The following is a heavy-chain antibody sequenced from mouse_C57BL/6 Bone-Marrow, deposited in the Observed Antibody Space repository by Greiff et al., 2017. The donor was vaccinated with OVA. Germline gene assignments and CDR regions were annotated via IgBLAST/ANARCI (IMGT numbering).Heavy chain of an antibody. CDR3: ARRDYYGPTFAMDY. V-gene: IGHV5-9*01. D-gene: IGHD1-1*01. Sequence: EVQRVESGGGLVKPGGSLKLSCAASGFTFSSYTMSWVRQTPEKRLEWVATISGGGGNTYYPDSVQGRFTISRANAKNILYLQMLSLRSEETALYYCARRDYYGPTFAMDYWGQGTSVTVSS. CDR1: GFTFSSYT. CDR2: ISGGGGNT. J-gene: IGHJ4*01.